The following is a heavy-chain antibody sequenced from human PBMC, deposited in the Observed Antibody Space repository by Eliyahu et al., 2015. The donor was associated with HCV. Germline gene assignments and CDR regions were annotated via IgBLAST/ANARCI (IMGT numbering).Heavy chain of an antibody. V-gene: IGHV4-59*01. D-gene: IGHD6-19*01. CDR2: IHYSGST. Sequence: QVQLQESGPGLVQPSETLSLTCXVXGGSIXTYYWGWXRQPPGKGLEWIGYIHYSGSTHYNPSLKSRVTISVDTSKNQFSLRLXSVTAADTAVYYCASGGGGIAVAGTGGWFDPWGQGTLVTVSS. CDR1: GGSIXTYY. J-gene: IGHJ5*02. CDR3: ASGGGGIAVAGTGGWFDP.